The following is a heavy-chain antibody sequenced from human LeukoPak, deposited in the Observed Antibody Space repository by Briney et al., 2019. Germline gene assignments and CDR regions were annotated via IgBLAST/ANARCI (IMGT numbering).Heavy chain of an antibody. CDR2: ISSYGNT. CDR3: VKGRISEDGLDF. CDR1: GFTFSRSA. J-gene: IGHJ4*02. Sequence: PGGSLRLSCAASGFTFSRSAMTWVRQTPGKGLDWVSSISSYGNTYYADSVKGRFTISRDNYKNMLYLQMNSLRAEDTAVYYCVKGRISEDGLDFWGQGTLVTVSS. V-gene: IGHV3-23*01. D-gene: IGHD6-13*01.